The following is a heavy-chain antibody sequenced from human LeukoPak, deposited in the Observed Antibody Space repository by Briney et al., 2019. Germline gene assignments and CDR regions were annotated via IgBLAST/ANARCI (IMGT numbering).Heavy chain of an antibody. CDR3: ARAEFYYDRSGYYPRYYNYYYMDV. CDR2: ISYDGRNI. D-gene: IGHD3-22*01. J-gene: IGHJ6*03. CDR1: AFTFRNFG. Sequence: PGGSLRLSCVGSAFTFRNFGMHWIRQAPGKGLEWVAGISYDGRNIYYSDSVRGRFTISRDNAKNTLYLQMDSLRAEDTAVFYCARAEFYYDRSGYYPRYYNYYYMDVWGKGTTVTVSS. V-gene: IGHV3-30*03.